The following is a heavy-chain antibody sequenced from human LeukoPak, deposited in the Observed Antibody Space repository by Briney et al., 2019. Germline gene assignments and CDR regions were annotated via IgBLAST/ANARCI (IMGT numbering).Heavy chain of an antibody. J-gene: IGHJ4*02. D-gene: IGHD6-19*01. CDR3: ARRSSGWYEFDY. Sequence: ASVKVSCKASGYTFTSYDINWVRQATGQGLEWMGWMNPNSGNTGYAQKFQGRVTMTRNTSISTAYMELSSLRSEDTAVYYCARRSSGWYEFDYWGQGTLVTVSS. CDR2: MNPNSGNT. CDR1: GYTFTSYD. V-gene: IGHV1-8*01.